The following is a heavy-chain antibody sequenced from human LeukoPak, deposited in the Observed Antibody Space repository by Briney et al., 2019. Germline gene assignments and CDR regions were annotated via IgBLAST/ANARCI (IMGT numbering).Heavy chain of an antibody. CDR1: EGTFSSYA. J-gene: IGHJ6*02. CDR2: IIPIFGTA. D-gene: IGHD1-26*01. Sequence: SVTVSCKASEGTFSSYAISWVRQAPGQGLEWMGGIIPIFGTANYAQKFQGRVTITADESTSTAYMELSSLRSEDTAVYYCAGAWTGATGGYYYYGMDVWGQGTTVTVSS. CDR3: AGAWTGATGGYYYYGMDV. V-gene: IGHV1-69*13.